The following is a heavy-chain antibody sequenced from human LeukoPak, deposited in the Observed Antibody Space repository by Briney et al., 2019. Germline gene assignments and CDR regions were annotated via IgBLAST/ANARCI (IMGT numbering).Heavy chain of an antibody. Sequence: QTGGSLRLSCAASGFTFSSYAMHWVRQAPGKGLEYVSAISSNGGSTYYANSVKGRFTISRDNSKNTLYLQMGSLRAEDMAVYYCARDVGKAYYDILTGPDYWGQGTLVTVSS. J-gene: IGHJ4*02. D-gene: IGHD3-9*01. V-gene: IGHV3-64*01. CDR3: ARDVGKAYYDILTGPDY. CDR2: ISSNGGST. CDR1: GFTFSSYA.